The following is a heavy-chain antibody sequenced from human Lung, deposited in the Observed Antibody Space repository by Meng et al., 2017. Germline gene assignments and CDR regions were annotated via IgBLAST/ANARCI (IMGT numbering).Heavy chain of an antibody. V-gene: IGHV1-18*01. D-gene: IGHD2-2*01. J-gene: IGHJ5*02. Sequence: QVQVVQSGDEVKKPGASGKVSCKDSGYTFTSYGISWVRQAPGQGLEWMGWISGYNGNTNYAQKFQGRVTMTTDTSTSTAYMELRSLRSDATAVYYCARDRYCSTTSCTGWFDPWGQGTLVTVSS. CDR3: ARDRYCSTTSCTGWFDP. CDR1: GYTFTSYG. CDR2: ISGYNGNT.